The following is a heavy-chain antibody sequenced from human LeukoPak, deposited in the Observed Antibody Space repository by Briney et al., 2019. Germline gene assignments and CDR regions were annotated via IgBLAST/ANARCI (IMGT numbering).Heavy chain of an antibody. CDR3: AREAICSSTSCYHHATARGWFDP. V-gene: IGHV4-39*07. Sequence: PSETLSLTCTVSGGSISSSSYYWGWIRQPPGKGLEWIGSIYYSGSTYYNPSLKSRVTISVDTSKNQSSLKLSSVTAADTAVYYCAREAICSSTSCYHHATARGWFDPWGQGTLVTVSS. D-gene: IGHD2-2*01. J-gene: IGHJ5*02. CDR2: IYYSGST. CDR1: GGSISSSSYY.